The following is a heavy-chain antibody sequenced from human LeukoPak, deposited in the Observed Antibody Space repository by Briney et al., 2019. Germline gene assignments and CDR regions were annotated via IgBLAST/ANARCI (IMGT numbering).Heavy chain of an antibody. D-gene: IGHD5-12*01. V-gene: IGHV4-61*01. CDR3: ARIGTIKGNWFDP. CDR2: IYYSGST. J-gene: IGHJ5*02. Sequence: SETLSLTCTVSGGSVSSGSYYWSWIRQPPGKGLEWIGYIYYSGSTNYNPSLKSRVTISVDTSKNQFSLKLSSVTAADTAVYYCARIGTIKGNWFDPWGKGTLVTVSS. CDR1: GGSVSSGSYY.